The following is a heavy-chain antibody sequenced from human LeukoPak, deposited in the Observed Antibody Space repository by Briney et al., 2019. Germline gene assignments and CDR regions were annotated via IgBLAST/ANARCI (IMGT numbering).Heavy chain of an antibody. CDR1: GGSISSRNW. CDR3: ARASHDYGDYSHFDY. D-gene: IGHD4-17*01. CDR2: IYHSGST. Sequence: SETLSLTCGVYGGSISSRNWWSWVRQPPGKGLEWIGEIYHSGSTNYNPSLKTRVTISVDKSKNQFSLKLSSVTAADTAVYYCARASHDYGDYSHFDYWGQGTLVTVSS. J-gene: IGHJ4*02. V-gene: IGHV4-4*02.